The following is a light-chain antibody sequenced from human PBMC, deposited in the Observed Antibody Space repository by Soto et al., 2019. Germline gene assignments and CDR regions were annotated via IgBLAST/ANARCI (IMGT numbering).Light chain of an antibody. J-gene: IGKJ5*01. CDR2: GAS. V-gene: IGKV3-20*01. Sequence: SPSTLSLSPEERATLCCRASQSVSSNSLAWYHQKPGQPPRLLMYGASSRATGIPDRFSGSGSGTDFTLTISRLEPEDFAMYYCQQYGSSLITFGQGTRLEI. CDR1: QSVSSNS. CDR3: QQYGSSLIT.